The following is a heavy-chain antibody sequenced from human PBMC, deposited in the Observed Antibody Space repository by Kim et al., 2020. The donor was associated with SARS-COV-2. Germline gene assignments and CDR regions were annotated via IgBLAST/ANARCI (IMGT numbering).Heavy chain of an antibody. CDR2: IYYSGST. J-gene: IGHJ5*02. D-gene: IGHD6-19*01. V-gene: IGHV4-61*01. CDR1: GGSVSSGSYY. Sequence: SETLSLTCTVSGGSVSSGSYYWSWIRQPPGKGLEWIGYIYYSGSTNYNPSLKSRVTISVDTSKNQFSLKLSSVTAADTAVYYCARARQWLVNWFDALGQG. CDR3: ARARQWLVNWFDA.